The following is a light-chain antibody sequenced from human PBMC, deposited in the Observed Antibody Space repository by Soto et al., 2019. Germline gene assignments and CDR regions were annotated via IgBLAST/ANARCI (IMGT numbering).Light chain of an antibody. Sequence: EIVLTQSPGSLSLSLGERATLSCRASQSVDSAFFAWYQQKPGQPPRLLMYGASRRATGIPDRFSGSGSGTDFTLKISRLEPEDFAVYYCQQYASSLTFGQGTKVEI. J-gene: IGKJ1*01. CDR1: QSVDSAF. V-gene: IGKV3-20*01. CDR2: GAS. CDR3: QQYASSLT.